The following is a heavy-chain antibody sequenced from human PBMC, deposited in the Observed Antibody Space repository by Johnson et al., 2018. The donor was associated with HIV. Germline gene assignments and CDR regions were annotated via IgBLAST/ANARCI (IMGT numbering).Heavy chain of an antibody. CDR2: ISYDGSNK. Sequence: QVQLVESGGGVVQPGRSLRLSCAASGFTFSSYAMHWVRQAPGKGLEWLAVISYDGSNKYYADSVKGRFTISRDNSKNTLYLQMNSLRAEDTALYYCAKGLYGSGSYDAFDIWGQGTMVTVSS. CDR3: AKGLYGSGSYDAFDI. V-gene: IGHV3-30-3*01. D-gene: IGHD3-10*01. J-gene: IGHJ3*02. CDR1: GFTFSSYA.